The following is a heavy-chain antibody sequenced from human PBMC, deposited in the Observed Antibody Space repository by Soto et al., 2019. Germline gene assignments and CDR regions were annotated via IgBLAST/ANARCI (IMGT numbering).Heavy chain of an antibody. D-gene: IGHD2-2*01. CDR1: GYTFASYG. Sequence: ASVKVSCKASGYTFASYGIRWVRQAPGQGLEWMGWISAYNANTNYAQNLQGRVTMTTDTSTSTAYMELRSLRSDDTAVYYCARDRIIVVPATSLYHYYGMDVWGQGTTVTVSS. V-gene: IGHV1-18*01. J-gene: IGHJ6*02. CDR2: ISAYNANT. CDR3: ARDRIIVVPATSLYHYYGMDV.